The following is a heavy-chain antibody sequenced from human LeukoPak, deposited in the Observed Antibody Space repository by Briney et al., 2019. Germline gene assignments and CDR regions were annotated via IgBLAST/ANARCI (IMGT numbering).Heavy chain of an antibody. CDR2: IYYSGST. D-gene: IGHD4-17*01. V-gene: IGHV4-30-4*01. CDR1: GGSISSGDYY. CDR3: ARGTSGAGYYYYGMDV. J-gene: IGHJ6*02. Sequence: SETLSLTCTVSGGSISSGDYYWSWIRQPPGKGLEWIGYIYYSGSTYYNPSLKSRVTISVDTSKNQFSLKLRSVTAADTAVYYCARGTSGAGYYYYGMDVWGQGTTVTVSS.